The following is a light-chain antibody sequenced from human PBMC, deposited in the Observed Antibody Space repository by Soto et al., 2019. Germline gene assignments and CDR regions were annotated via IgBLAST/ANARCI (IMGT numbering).Light chain of an antibody. Sequence: EVVLTQSPATLSLSPGERATLSCRASQSVSGFLAWYQQKPGQAPRLLIYDSSSRATGIPARFSGSGSGTDFTLTISSLEPEDFAVYYCQHHSSWPPDTFGQGTKLEIK. CDR1: QSVSGF. CDR2: DSS. J-gene: IGKJ2*01. V-gene: IGKV3-11*01. CDR3: QHHSSWPPDT.